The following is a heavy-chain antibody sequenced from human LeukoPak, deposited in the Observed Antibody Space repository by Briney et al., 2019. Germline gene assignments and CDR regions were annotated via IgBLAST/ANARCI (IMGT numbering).Heavy chain of an antibody. CDR2: MSYDGSNK. J-gene: IGHJ3*02. V-gene: IGHV3-30*04. Sequence: PGGSLRLSCAAPGFTFSSYAMHWVRQAPGKGLEWVGVMSYDGSNKYYADSVKGRFTISRDNSKNTLHVQLNSLRAEDTAVYYCASGSPDAFDIWGQGTMVTVSS. CDR3: ASGSPDAFDI. D-gene: IGHD3-10*01. CDR1: GFTFSSYA.